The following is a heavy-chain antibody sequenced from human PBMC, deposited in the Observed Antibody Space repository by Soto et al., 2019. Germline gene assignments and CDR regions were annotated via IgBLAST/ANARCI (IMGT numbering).Heavy chain of an antibody. CDR2: ISGSGGST. Sequence: GGSLRLSCAASGFTFSSYAMSWVRQAPGKGLEWVSAISGSGGSTYYADSVKGRFTISRDNSKNTLYLQMNSLRAEDTAVYYCAKESSITIFGVVISHYMDVWGKGTTVTVSS. D-gene: IGHD3-3*01. CDR1: GFTFSSYA. CDR3: AKESSITIFGVVISHYMDV. V-gene: IGHV3-23*01. J-gene: IGHJ6*03.